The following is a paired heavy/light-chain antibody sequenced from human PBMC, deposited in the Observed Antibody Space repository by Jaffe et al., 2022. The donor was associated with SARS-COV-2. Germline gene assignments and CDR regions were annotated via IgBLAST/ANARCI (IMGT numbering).Light chain of an antibody. J-gene: IGKJ4*01. CDR2: WAS. Sequence: DIVMTQSPDSLAVSLGERATINCKSSQSVLYSSNNKNCLAWYQQKPGQPPKLLIYWASTRESGVPDRFSGSGSGTDFTLTISSLQAEDVAVYYCQQYYSSHRAFGGGTKVEIK. CDR1: QSVLYSSNNKNC. CDR3: QQYYSSHRA. V-gene: IGKV4-1*01.
Heavy chain of an antibody. CDR2: ILYSGTT. D-gene: IGHD3-16*01. V-gene: IGHV4-59*01. Sequence: QVQLQESGPGLVKPSETLALSCTVSGGSISNYYWSWIRQPPGKGLEWIGNILYSGTTNYNPSLKSRVTISVDTSKNQFSLDLSSVNVADTAVYYCARERGPGGITVADHWGQGTLVTVSS. J-gene: IGHJ5*02. CDR3: ARERGPGGITVADH. CDR1: GGSISNYY.